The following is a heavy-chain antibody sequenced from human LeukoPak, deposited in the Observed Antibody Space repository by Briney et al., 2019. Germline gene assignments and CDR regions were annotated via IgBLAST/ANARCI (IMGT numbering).Heavy chain of an antibody. Sequence: GESLKISCKGSGYSFTTYWISWVRQMPGKGLEWMGIIYPGDSDTRYSPSFQGQVTISADKSISTAYLQWSSLKASDTAMYYCARVPDTVRASRFSSHNWFDPWGQGTLVTVSS. CDR1: GYSFTTYW. CDR3: ARVPDTVRASRFSSHNWFDP. V-gene: IGHV5-51*01. D-gene: IGHD2-2*01. J-gene: IGHJ5*02. CDR2: IYPGDSDT.